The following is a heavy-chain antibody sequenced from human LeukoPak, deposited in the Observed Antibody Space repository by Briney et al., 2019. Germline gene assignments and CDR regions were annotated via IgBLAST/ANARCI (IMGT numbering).Heavy chain of an antibody. D-gene: IGHD1-14*01. Sequence: PGGSLRLSCAASGFTFSTYAMNWVRQAPGEGLEWVSAISPIGSRTYYADSVKGRLTISRDNSKNTLYLQMNSLRAGDTAIYYCAKASTVLKPIDSWGQGTLVTVSS. J-gene: IGHJ4*02. CDR3: AKASTVLKPIDS. CDR1: GFTFSTYA. CDR2: ISPIGSRT. V-gene: IGHV3-23*01.